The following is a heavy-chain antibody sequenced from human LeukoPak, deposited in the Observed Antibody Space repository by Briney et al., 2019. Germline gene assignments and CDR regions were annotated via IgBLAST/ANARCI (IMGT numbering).Heavy chain of an antibody. CDR1: GFTFSTFA. J-gene: IGHJ4*02. V-gene: IGHV3-23*01. CDR2: IFPSGGEI. Sequence: GGSLTLSCAASGFTFSTFAMIWVRQPPGKGLEWVSSIFPSGGEIHYADSVRGRFTISRDNSKSTLSLQTNSLRAEDTAIYYCATYRQVLLPFESWGQGTLVTVSS. CDR3: ATYRQVLLPFES. D-gene: IGHD2-8*02.